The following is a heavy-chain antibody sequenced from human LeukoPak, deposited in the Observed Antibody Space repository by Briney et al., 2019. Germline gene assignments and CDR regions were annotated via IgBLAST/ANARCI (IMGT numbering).Heavy chain of an antibody. Sequence: GASVKVSCTASGYTFTSYGISWVRQAPGQGLEWMGWISAYNGNTNYAQKLQGRVTMTTDTSTSTAYMELRSLRSDDTAVYYCARESAWAGGTHYDSSGHDAFDIWGQGTMVTVSS. CDR1: GYTFTSYG. J-gene: IGHJ3*02. V-gene: IGHV1-18*01. CDR2: ISAYNGNT. D-gene: IGHD3-22*01. CDR3: ARESAWAGGTHYDSSGHDAFDI.